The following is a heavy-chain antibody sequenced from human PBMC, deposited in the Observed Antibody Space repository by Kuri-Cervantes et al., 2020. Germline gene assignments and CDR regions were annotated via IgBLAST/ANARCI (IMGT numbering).Heavy chain of an antibody. J-gene: IGHJ4*02. CDR2: IYHSGST. CDR3: ARGGDYSSSWYDY. D-gene: IGHD6-13*01. CDR1: GGSISSNTW. V-gene: IGHV4-4*02. Sequence: SEPLSPTCAFPGGSISSNTWWSWVRQPPGKGLECIGEIYHSGSTNYNPSLKCRVTISVDKSKKKFSLRLSSVTAADPAVYDCARGGDYSSSWYDYWGQGTLVTVSS.